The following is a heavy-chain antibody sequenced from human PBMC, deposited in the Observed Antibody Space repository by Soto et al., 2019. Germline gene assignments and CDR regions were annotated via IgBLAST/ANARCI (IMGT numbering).Heavy chain of an antibody. CDR1: GYSFPNFW. CDR3: ARSSHDVLLGMDV. CDR2: IYPVDSDT. D-gene: IGHD3-10*02. J-gene: IGHJ6*02. Sequence: ESLKISCEGSGYSFPNFWIGWVRQMPGKGLEWMGIIYPVDSDTRYNPSFQGQVTISVDKPTSTAYIEWNSLKASDTAMYYCARSSHDVLLGMDVWGQGTTVTVSS. V-gene: IGHV5-51*04.